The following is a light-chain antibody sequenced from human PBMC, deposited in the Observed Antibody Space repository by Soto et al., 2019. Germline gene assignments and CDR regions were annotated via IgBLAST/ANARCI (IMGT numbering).Light chain of an antibody. V-gene: IGKV3-20*01. Sequence: MVLTQSPDTVSLCPGEKATLCFSASQSVSSSYLAWYQQKPGQAPRLLIYGASSRATGIPDRFSGSGSGTDFTLTISRLEPEDFAVYYCQQYGSSPKITFGQGTRLEIK. J-gene: IGKJ5*01. CDR1: QSVSSSY. CDR2: GAS. CDR3: QQYGSSPKIT.